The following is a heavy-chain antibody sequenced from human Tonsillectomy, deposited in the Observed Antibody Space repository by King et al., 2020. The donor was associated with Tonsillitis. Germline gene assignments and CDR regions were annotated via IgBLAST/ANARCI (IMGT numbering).Heavy chain of an antibody. CDR1: GFSLSTSGVA. CDR2: IYWDDDE. Sequence: TLQESGPTLVKPTQTLTLTCTFSGFSLSTSGVAVGWIRQPPGKALEWLALIYWDDDERYSPALKNSLTITKDTSKNQVVLTMTNMDPVDTSTYYCAHIAHGLRVFDYWGQGTLVTVSS. J-gene: IGHJ4*02. D-gene: IGHD5-12*01. CDR3: AHIAHGLRVFDY. V-gene: IGHV2-5*02.